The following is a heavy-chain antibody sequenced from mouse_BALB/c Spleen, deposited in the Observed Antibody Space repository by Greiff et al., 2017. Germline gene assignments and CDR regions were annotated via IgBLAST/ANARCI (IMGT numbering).Heavy chain of an antibody. CDR3: ATHYYGYGGYAMDY. V-gene: IGHV5-12-2*01. J-gene: IGHJ4*01. CDR2: ISNGGGST. Sequence: EVQLVESGGGLVQPGGSLKLSCAASGFTFSSYTMSWVRQTPEKRLEWVAYISNGGGSTYYPDTVKGRFTISRDNAKNTLYLQMSSLKSEDTAMYYCATHYYGYGGYAMDYWGQGTSVTVSS. CDR1: GFTFSSYT. D-gene: IGHD1-2*01.